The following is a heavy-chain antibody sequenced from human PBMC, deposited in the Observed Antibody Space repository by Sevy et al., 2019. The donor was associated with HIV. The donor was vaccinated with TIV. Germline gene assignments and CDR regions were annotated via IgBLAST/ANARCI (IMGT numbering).Heavy chain of an antibody. V-gene: IGHV3-11*01. CDR3: ARENRHCTNGICYGYYGMDV. Sequence: GGSLRLSCAASGFTFSDYFMSWIRQAPGKGLEWISYISLSGSTIYYADSVKGRFTISRDNAKTSLYLQRNSLRAEDTAVYYCARENRHCTNGICYGYYGMDVWGQGTTVTVSS. D-gene: IGHD2-8*01. CDR2: ISLSGSTI. J-gene: IGHJ6*02. CDR1: GFTFSDYF.